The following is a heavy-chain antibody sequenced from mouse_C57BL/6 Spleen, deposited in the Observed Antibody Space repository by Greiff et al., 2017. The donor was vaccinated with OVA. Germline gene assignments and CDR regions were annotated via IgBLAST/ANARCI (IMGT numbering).Heavy chain of an antibody. CDR3: ARGTAYYAMDD. CDR2: INPNNGGT. V-gene: IGHV1-26*01. D-gene: IGHD2-14*01. CDR1: GYTFTDYY. J-gene: IGHJ4*01. Sequence: VQLQQSGPELVKPGASVKISCKASGYTFTDYYMNWVKQSHGKSLEWIGDINPNNGGTSYNQKFKGKATLTVDKSSSAAYMELRSLTSEDSADYYCARGTAYYAMDDWGQGTTVTVSS.